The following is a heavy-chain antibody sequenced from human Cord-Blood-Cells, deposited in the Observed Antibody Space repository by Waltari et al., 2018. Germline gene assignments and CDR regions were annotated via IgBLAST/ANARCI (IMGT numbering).Heavy chain of an antibody. Sequence: QVQLQQWGAGLLKPSETLSLTCAVYGESFSGYYWSWIRQPLGKGLEWIGEINHSGSTNYNPSLKSRVTISGDTSKNQFSLKLSSVTAADTAVYYCARSIVGATFDDYWGQGTLVTVSS. CDR2: INHSGST. V-gene: IGHV4-34*01. D-gene: IGHD1-26*01. J-gene: IGHJ4*02. CDR1: GESFSGYY. CDR3: ARSIVGATFDDY.